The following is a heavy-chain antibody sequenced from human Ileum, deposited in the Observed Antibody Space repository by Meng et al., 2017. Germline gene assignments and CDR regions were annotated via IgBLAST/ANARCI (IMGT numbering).Heavy chain of an antibody. Sequence: VQRSGQGPGLVESSGTLSLSCIVSVGSLSSSFYWSWVRQSPGTGLEWIGQISLAGSPNYNPSLESRVTISVDKSKNQFSLRLTSVTAADTAIFYCVRHGGKYFDSWGQGTLVTVSS. CDR1: VGSLSSSFY. CDR2: ISLAGSP. J-gene: IGHJ4*02. D-gene: IGHD2-15*01. V-gene: IGHV4-4*02. CDR3: VRHGGKYFDS.